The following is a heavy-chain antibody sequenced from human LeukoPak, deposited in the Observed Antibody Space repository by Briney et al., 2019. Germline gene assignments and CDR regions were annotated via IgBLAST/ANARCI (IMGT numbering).Heavy chain of an antibody. D-gene: IGHD2-15*01. CDR2: IIPIFGTA. CDR1: GGTFSSYA. Sequence: EASVKVSCKASGGTFSSYAISWVRQAPGQGLEWMGGIIPIFGTANYAQKFQGRVTITADESTSTAYMELSSLRSEDTAVYYCARDRICSGGSCYSYYYYYGMDVWGQGTTVTVSS. J-gene: IGHJ6*02. CDR3: ARDRICSGGSCYSYYYYYGMDV. V-gene: IGHV1-69*13.